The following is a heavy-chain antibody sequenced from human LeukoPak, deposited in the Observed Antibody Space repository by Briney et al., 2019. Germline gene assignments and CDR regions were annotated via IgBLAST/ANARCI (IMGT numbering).Heavy chain of an antibody. V-gene: IGHV3-23*01. D-gene: IGHD3-10*01. CDR3: AKDLWFGIKYFQH. CDR2: ISGSGGST. CDR1: GFTVSSNY. J-gene: IGHJ1*01. Sequence: PGGSLRLSCAASGFTVSSNYMSWVRQAPGKGLEWVSAISGSGGSTYYADSVKGRFTISRDNSKNTLYLQMNSLRAEDTAVYYCAKDLWFGIKYFQHWGQGTLVTVSS.